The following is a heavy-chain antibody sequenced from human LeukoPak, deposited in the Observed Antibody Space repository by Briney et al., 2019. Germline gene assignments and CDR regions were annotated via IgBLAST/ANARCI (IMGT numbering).Heavy chain of an antibody. Sequence: ASVKVSCKTSGYTFTYYGIHWVRQAPGQGLEWMGWISAHSGNTNYAQKLQGRLTLTTDTSTTTAYMDLRSLRSDDTAVYYCARGAFDSKTYHQTPVDYWGQGTLVTVSS. CDR3: ARGAFDSKTYHQTPVDY. J-gene: IGHJ4*02. CDR2: ISAHSGNT. V-gene: IGHV1-18*01. CDR1: GYTFTYYG. D-gene: IGHD3-9*01.